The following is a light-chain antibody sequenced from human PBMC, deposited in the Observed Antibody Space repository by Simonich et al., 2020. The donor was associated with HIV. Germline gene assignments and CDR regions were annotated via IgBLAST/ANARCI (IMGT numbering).Light chain of an antibody. CDR2: GAS. Sequence: EIVMTQSPATLSVSPGERAPLSCRASQNVTSNLAWYQQKPGQAPRLLIYGASSRAIGIPARFSGSGSGTEFTLTISSLQSEDFAVYYCQEYNKWPPWTFGQGTKVEIK. J-gene: IGKJ1*01. V-gene: IGKV3-15*01. CDR3: QEYNKWPPWT. CDR1: QNVTSN.